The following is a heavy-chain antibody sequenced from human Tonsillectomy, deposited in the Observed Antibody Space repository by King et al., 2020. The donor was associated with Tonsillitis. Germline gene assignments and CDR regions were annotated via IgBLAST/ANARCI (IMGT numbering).Heavy chain of an antibody. Sequence: VQLVESGGGLVQPGGSLRLSCAASGFTFSNYNLNWVRQAPGEGLEWVSYISTAAGTMYYADSVKGRFTISRDNAKDSLYLQMNSLRAEDTAMYYCARLSGYYGAFDIWGQGTMVTVSS. D-gene: IGHD3-22*01. V-gene: IGHV3-48*01. J-gene: IGHJ3*02. CDR2: ISTAAGTM. CDR3: ARLSGYYGAFDI. CDR1: GFTFSNYN.